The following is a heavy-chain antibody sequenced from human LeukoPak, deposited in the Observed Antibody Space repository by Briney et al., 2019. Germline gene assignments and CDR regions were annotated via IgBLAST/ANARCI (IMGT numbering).Heavy chain of an antibody. CDR3: ARDPRAGGIAVAGHLYYYYYYMDV. Sequence: GGSLRLSCAASGVTFSSYSMNWVRQAPGKGLEWVSSISSSSSYIYYADSVKGRFTISRDNAKNSLYLQMNSLRAEDTAVYYCARDPRAGGIAVAGHLYYYYYYMDVWGKGTTVTVSS. CDR1: GVTFSSYS. D-gene: IGHD6-19*01. J-gene: IGHJ6*03. CDR2: ISSSSSYI. V-gene: IGHV3-21*01.